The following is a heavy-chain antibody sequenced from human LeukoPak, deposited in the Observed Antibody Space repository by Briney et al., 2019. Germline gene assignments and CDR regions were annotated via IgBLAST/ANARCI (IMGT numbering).Heavy chain of an antibody. CDR2: IIPNSGGT. CDR3: ARVWPCANGVCPDVFEY. D-gene: IGHD2-8*01. Sequence: ASVKVSCKASGYTFTGDYMHWVRQAPGQGLEWMGWIIPNSGGTHYAQKFQGRVTMTRDTSISSAYMELSSLTSDDTAVYYCARVWPCANGVCPDVFEYWGQGTLVTVSS. CDR1: GYTFTGDY. J-gene: IGHJ4*02. V-gene: IGHV1-2*02.